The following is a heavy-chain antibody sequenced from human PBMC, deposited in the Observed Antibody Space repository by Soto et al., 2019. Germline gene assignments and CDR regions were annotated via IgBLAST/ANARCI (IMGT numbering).Heavy chain of an antibody. CDR2: IIPILGIA. CDR3: ARGGHRYYYYGMDV. CDR1: GGTFSSYT. V-gene: IGHV1-69*02. J-gene: IGHJ6*02. D-gene: IGHD3-16*01. Sequence: QVQLVQSGAEVKKPGSSVKVSCKASGGTFSSYTISWVRQAPGQGLEWMGRIIPILGIANYAQKFQGRVTITADKSTSPAYMELSSLRSEDTAVYYCARGGHRYYYYGMDVWGPGTTVTVSS.